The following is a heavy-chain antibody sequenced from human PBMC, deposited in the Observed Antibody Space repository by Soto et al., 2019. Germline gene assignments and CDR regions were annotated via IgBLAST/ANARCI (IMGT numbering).Heavy chain of an antibody. CDR2: IHACGCGT. Sequence: VTVSCMASGDTFTQYFLFWLRQAAGPGLAWVGIIHACGCGTSDAQKFQGRVTMTRDTSTSAVYMELSSLRSEDTAVYYCARGYWSGGSCYCYYGRDVWGEGTRVTV. D-gene: IGHD2-15*01. CDR3: ARGYWSGGSCYCYYGRDV. J-gene: IGHJ6*02. CDR1: GDTFTQYF. V-gene: IGHV1-46*03.